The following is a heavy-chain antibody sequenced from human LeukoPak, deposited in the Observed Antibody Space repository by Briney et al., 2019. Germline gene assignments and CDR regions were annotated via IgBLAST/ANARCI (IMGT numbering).Heavy chain of an antibody. D-gene: IGHD6-19*01. CDR1: GYTFTSYY. V-gene: IGHV1-46*01. CDR3: ARDLGSGSNFDY. J-gene: IGHJ4*02. CDR2: INPSGGTT. Sequence: ASVKVSCKASGYTFTSYYMHWVRQAPGQGLEWMGIINPSGGTTSPAQKFQGRVTITRDTSASTAYMELSSLRSEDTAVYYCARDLGSGSNFDYWGQGTLVTVSS.